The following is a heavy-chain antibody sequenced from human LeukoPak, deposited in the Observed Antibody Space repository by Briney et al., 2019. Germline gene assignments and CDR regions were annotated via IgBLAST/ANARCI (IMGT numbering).Heavy chain of an antibody. J-gene: IGHJ4*02. V-gene: IGHV3-7*01. CDR1: GFTLRSYL. Sequence: GGPLRLSCAASGFTLRSYLMTWVRQAPGKGLEWVAHIKQDGSEKYYVDSVKGRFTVSRDNGKNSLYLQMNSLRAEDMSIYYCARVHCTTTSCWGALYFDYWGQGTLLTVSS. D-gene: IGHD2-2*01. CDR3: ARVHCTTTSCWGALYFDY. CDR2: IKQDGSEK.